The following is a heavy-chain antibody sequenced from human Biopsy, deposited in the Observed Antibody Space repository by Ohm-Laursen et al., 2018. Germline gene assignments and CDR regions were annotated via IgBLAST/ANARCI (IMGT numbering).Heavy chain of an antibody. Sequence: TLSLTCTVSGDSVTKYYWSWIRQPPGKGLEWIGHIYYSVMTNYNPSLQSRVSMSVDTSKNQLSLTLRSVTAADTAVYYCARDLPSSYYYAMDVWGQGTTVTVSS. J-gene: IGHJ6*02. CDR3: ARDLPSSYYYAMDV. CDR1: GDSVTKYY. V-gene: IGHV4-59*02. CDR2: IYYSVMT.